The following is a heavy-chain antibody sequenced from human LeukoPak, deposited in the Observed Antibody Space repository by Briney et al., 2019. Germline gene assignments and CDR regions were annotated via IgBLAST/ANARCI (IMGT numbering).Heavy chain of an antibody. D-gene: IGHD5-18*01. CDR2: ISSSSSYI. Sequence: NPGGSLRLSCAASGFFFSAYAMHWVRQAPGKGLEWVSSISSSSSYIYYADSVKGRFTISRDNAKNSLYLQMNSLRAEDTAVYYCASGLLWIQDFDYWGQGTLVTVSS. J-gene: IGHJ4*02. V-gene: IGHV3-21*01. CDR1: GFFFSAYA. CDR3: ASGLLWIQDFDY.